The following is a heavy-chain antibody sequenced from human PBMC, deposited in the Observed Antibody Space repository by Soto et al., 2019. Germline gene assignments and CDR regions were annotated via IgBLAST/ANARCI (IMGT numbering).Heavy chain of an antibody. CDR1: GFTFSSYW. D-gene: IGHD2-2*01. CDR3: ARMGSTSWDWFDP. V-gene: IGHV3-7*01. J-gene: IGHJ5*02. Sequence: VQLVESGGGLVQPGGSLRLSCAASGFTFSSYWMSWVRQAPGKGLEWVANIKQDGSEKYYVDSVKGRFTISRDNAKNSLYLQMNSLRAEDTAVYYCARMGSTSWDWFDPWGQGTLVTVSS. CDR2: IKQDGSEK.